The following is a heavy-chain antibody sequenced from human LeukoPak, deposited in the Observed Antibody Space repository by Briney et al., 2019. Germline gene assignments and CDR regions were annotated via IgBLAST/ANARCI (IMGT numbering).Heavy chain of an antibody. J-gene: IGHJ4*02. Sequence: GGSLRLSCAASGFTFSSSSMTWVRQAPGKGLEWVSAIAGHGVITSYADSVKGRFTISRDNSKNTLYLQMNSLRAEDTAVYFCAKGGSNSGWLFDSWGQGTLVTVSS. CDR3: AKGGSNSGWLFDS. CDR2: IAGHGVIT. D-gene: IGHD6-19*01. V-gene: IGHV3-23*01. CDR1: GFTFSSSS.